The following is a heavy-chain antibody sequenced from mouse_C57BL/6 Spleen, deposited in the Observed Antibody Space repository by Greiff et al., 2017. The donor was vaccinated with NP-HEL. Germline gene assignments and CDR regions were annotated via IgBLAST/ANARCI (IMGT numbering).Heavy chain of an antibody. D-gene: IGHD2-4*01. CDR2: ISSGSSTI. CDR3: ARENYYDYAWFAY. CDR1: GFTFSDYG. V-gene: IGHV5-17*01. J-gene: IGHJ3*01. Sequence: EVQVVESGGGLVKPGGSLKLSCAASGFTFSDYGMHWVRQAPEKGLEWVAYISSGSSTIYYADTVKGRFTISRDNAKNTLSLQMTSLRSEDTAMYYCARENYYDYAWFAYWGHRTLVTVSA.